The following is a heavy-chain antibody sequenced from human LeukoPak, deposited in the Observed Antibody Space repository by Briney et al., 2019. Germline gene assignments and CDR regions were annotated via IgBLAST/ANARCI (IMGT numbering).Heavy chain of an antibody. J-gene: IGHJ6*03. CDR1: GGSVSSYY. D-gene: IGHD6-6*01. V-gene: IGHV4-4*07. Sequence: PSETLSLTCTVSGGSVSSYYWSWIRQPAGKGLEWIGRIYTSGSTNYNPSLKSRVTMSIDTSKNQFSLNLSSVTAADTAVYYCARGISGTSSRYYYYYMDVWGKGTTVTVSS. CDR3: ARGISGTSSRYYYYYMDV. CDR2: IYTSGST.